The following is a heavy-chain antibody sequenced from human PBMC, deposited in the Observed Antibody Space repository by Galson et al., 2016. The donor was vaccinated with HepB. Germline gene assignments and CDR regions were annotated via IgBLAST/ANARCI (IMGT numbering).Heavy chain of an antibody. J-gene: IGHJ3*02. V-gene: IGHV3-23*01. CDR3: AKDRLSGHGDYSWGIFDI. CDR2: ISASGGSK. Sequence: SLRLSCAGSGLSLSPYAMSWGRQAPGKGLEWVSGISASGGSKTYADSVRGRFIISRDNSNNKLFLQMNSLTTEDTAIYFCAKDRLSGHGDYSWGIFDIWGRGTEVNVSS. CDR1: GLSLSPYA. D-gene: IGHD4-17*01.